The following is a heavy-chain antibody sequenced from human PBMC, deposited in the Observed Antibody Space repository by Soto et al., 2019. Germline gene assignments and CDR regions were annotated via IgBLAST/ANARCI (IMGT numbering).Heavy chain of an antibody. CDR1: CYSIPSGRSY. D-gene: IGHD3-10*01. Sequence: SDTLPLTCPVHCYSIPSGRSYWGWIRQPPGKGLEWIGSIYYSGSTYYNPSLKRRVTISVDTSKNQFSLKLSSVTAADTAVYYCAKGGSGSYSNAFDIWGQGTMVT. J-gene: IGHJ3*02. CDR2: IYYSGST. CDR3: AKGGSGSYSNAFDI. V-gene: IGHV4-39*01.